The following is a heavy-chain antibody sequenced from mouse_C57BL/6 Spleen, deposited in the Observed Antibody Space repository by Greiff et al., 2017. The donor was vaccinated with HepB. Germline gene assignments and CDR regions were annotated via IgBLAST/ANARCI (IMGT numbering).Heavy chain of an antibody. CDR1: GFTFSSYA. CDR3: ARVDSGAMDY. V-gene: IGHV5-4*03. Sequence: EVKLQESGGGLVKPGGSLKLSCAASGFTFSSYAMSWVRQTPEKRLEWVATISDGGSYTYYPDNVKGRFTISRDNAKNNLYLQMSHLKSEDTAMYYCARVDSGAMDYWGQGTSVTVSS. CDR2: ISDGGSYT. J-gene: IGHJ4*01. D-gene: IGHD3-1*01.